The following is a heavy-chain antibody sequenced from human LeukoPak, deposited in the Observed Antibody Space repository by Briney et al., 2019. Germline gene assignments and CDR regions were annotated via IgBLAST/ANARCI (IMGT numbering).Heavy chain of an antibody. Sequence: PGGSLRLSCVASGFTFSTFAMYWLRQAPGKGLEWDSAIGANVGSTSYADSVRGRFTISRDNSRNTLYLQMSSLRTDDTATYYCTKSTDYWYYGMDVWGQGTTVTVSS. J-gene: IGHJ6*02. CDR2: IGANVGST. CDR3: TKSTDYWYYGMDV. CDR1: GFTFSTFA. D-gene: IGHD2-8*02. V-gene: IGHV3-23*01.